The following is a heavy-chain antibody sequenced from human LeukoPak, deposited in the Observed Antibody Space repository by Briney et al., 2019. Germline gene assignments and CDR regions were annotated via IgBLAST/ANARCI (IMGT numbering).Heavy chain of an antibody. V-gene: IGHV3-21*01. CDR1: GFTFSSYS. CDR3: ARRGRDGYKGFDY. D-gene: IGHD5-12*01. CDR2: ISSSSSYI. Sequence: GGSLRLSCAASGFTFSSYSMNWVRQAPGKGLEWVSSISSSSSYIYYADSVKGRFTISRDNAKNSLYLQMSSLRAEDTAVYYCARRGRDGYKGFDYWGQGTLVTVSS. J-gene: IGHJ4*02.